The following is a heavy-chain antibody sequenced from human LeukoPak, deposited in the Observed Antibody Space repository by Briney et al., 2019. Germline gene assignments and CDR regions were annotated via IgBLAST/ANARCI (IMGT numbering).Heavy chain of an antibody. CDR1: GFTVSSNY. D-gene: IGHD6-19*01. CDR2: IYYSGST. V-gene: IGHV4-59*02. Sequence: GSLRLSCAASGFTVSSNYMSWIRQPPGKGLEWIGYIYYSGSTNYNPSLKSRVTISVDTSKNQFSLKLSSVTAADTAVYYCASIAVAGTEYYYYGMDVWGQGTTVTVSS. J-gene: IGHJ6*02. CDR3: ASIAVAGTEYYYYGMDV.